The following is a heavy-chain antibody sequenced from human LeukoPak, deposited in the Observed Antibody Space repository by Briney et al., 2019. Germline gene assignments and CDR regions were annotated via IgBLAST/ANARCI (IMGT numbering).Heavy chain of an antibody. CDR2: IYHSGST. V-gene: IGHV4-38-2*02. D-gene: IGHD3-22*01. CDR3: VKNYYDVDYYYYYGMDV. CDR1: GYSISSGYY. J-gene: IGHJ6*02. Sequence: PSETLSLTCTVSGYSISSGYYWGWIRQPPGKGLEWIGSIYHSGSTYYNPSLKSRVTISVDTSKNQFSLKLSSVTAADTAVYYCVKNYYDVDYYYYYGMDVWGQGTTVTVSS.